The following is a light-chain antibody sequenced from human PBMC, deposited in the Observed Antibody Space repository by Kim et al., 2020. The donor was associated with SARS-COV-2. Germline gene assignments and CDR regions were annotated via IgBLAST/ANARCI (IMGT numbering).Light chain of an antibody. Sequence: APGQTAKITCGGNGIGTGSVHWYQQQPGQAPVLVVYDNSARPSGTPGRFSGSNSGNTATLTISRVEAGDEADYYCQVWDTSTDYVVFGGGTQLTVL. CDR3: QVWDTSTDYVV. V-gene: IGLV3-21*02. CDR2: DNS. J-gene: IGLJ3*02. CDR1: GIGTGS.